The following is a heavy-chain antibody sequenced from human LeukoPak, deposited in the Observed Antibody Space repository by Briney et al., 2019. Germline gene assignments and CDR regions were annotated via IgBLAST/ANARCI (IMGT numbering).Heavy chain of an antibody. V-gene: IGHV1-69*13. Sequence: SVKVSCKASGYTFTSYYMHWVRQAPGQGLEWMGGIIPIFGTANYAQKFQGRVTITADESTSTAYMELSSLRSEDTAVYYCAGPDYFPVYWGQGTLVTVSS. J-gene: IGHJ4*02. CDR3: AGPDYFPVY. D-gene: IGHD2/OR15-2a*01. CDR2: IIPIFGTA. CDR1: GYTFTSYY.